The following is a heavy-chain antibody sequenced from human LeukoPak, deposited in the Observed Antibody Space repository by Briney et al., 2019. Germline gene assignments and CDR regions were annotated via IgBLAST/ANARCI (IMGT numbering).Heavy chain of an antibody. CDR1: GFSFSSYA. CDR2: ISYDGRDK. CDR3: ARDSSTWLDY. J-gene: IGHJ4*02. Sequence: GGSLRLSCAASGFSFSSYAMHWVRQAPGKGLEWVAVISYDGRDKYYADSVKGRFTISRDNSNNTLYLQMNSLRAEDTAVYYCARDSSTWLDYWGQGTLVTVSS. D-gene: IGHD6-13*01. V-gene: IGHV3-30*04.